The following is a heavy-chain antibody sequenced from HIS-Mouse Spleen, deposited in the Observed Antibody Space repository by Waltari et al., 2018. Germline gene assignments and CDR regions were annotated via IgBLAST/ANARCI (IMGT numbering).Heavy chain of an antibody. CDR1: GGSISSSSYH. D-gene: IGHD6-19*01. J-gene: IGHJ3*02. V-gene: IGHV4-39*07. CDR3: ARDQAYSSGWGFDI. CDR2: IYYSGST. Sequence: QLQLQESGPGLVKPSETLSLTCTVSGGSISSSSYHWGWIRQPPGKGREWIGSIYYSGSTYYNPSLKSRVTISVDTSKNQFSLKLSSVTAADTAVYYCARDQAYSSGWGFDIWGQGTMVTVSS.